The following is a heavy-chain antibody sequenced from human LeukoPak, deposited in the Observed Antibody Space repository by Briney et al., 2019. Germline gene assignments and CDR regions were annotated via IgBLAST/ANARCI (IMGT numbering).Heavy chain of an antibody. CDR3: ARCPAWYEDYYYGMDV. CDR1: GGTFSSYA. CDR2: IIPIFGTA. D-gene: IGHD6-13*01. Sequence: SVKVSCKASGGTFSSYAISWVRQAPGQGLEWMGGIIPIFGTANYAQKFQGRVTITADETTSTAYMELSSLRSEDTAVYYCARCPAWYEDYYYGMDVWGQGTTVTVSS. V-gene: IGHV1-69*13. J-gene: IGHJ6*02.